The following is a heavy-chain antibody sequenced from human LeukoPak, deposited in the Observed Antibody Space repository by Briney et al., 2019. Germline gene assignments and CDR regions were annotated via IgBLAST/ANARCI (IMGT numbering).Heavy chain of an antibody. J-gene: IGHJ6*03. Sequence: ASVKVSCKASGYTFTGYYMHWVRQAPGQGLEWMGWINPNSGGTNYAQKFQGRVTMTRDTSISTAYMELSRLRSDDTAVYYCARDQEAYCGGDCSYYYYMDVWGKATTVTVSS. CDR3: ARDQEAYCGGDCSYYYYMDV. CDR1: GYTFTGYY. D-gene: IGHD2-21*01. V-gene: IGHV1-2*02. CDR2: INPNSGGT.